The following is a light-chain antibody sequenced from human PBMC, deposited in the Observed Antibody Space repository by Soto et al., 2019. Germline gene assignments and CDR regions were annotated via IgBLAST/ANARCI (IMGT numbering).Light chain of an antibody. V-gene: IGKV3-11*01. CDR3: QQRSNWPKVT. Sequence: EIVLTQSPATLSLSPGKRATLSCRASQSVSSYLAWYQQKPGQAPRLLIYDASNRATGIPARFSGSGSGTVFTLTISSLEPEDFAVYYCQQRSNWPKVTCGQGTRLEIK. CDR2: DAS. J-gene: IGKJ5*01. CDR1: QSVSSY.